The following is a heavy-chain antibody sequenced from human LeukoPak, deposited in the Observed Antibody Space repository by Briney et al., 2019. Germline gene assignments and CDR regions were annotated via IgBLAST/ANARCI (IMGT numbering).Heavy chain of an antibody. J-gene: IGHJ4*02. Sequence: SETLSLTCTVSGGSISSSSYYWGWISQPPGKGLEWIGSIYYSGSTYYNPSLKSRVTISVDTSKNQFSLKLSSVTAADTAVYYCARHSYISGLRPFFDYWGQGTLVTVSS. CDR1: GGSISSSSYY. V-gene: IGHV4-39*01. CDR2: IYYSGST. CDR3: ARHSYISGLRPFFDY. D-gene: IGHD6-19*01.